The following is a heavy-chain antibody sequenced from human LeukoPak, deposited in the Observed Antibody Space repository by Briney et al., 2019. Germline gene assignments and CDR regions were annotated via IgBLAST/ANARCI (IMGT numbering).Heavy chain of an antibody. J-gene: IGHJ4*02. V-gene: IGHV3-66*01. CDR1: GFTVSSNY. Sequence: GGSLRLSCAASGFTVSSNYMSWVRQAPGKGLEWVSSIYIGGSTYYADSVKGRFTISRDNAKNSLYLQMNSLRAEDTAIYYCARDLFYYENFWGPGTLVTVSS. CDR2: IYIGGST. CDR3: ARDLFYYENF. D-gene: IGHD3-22*01.